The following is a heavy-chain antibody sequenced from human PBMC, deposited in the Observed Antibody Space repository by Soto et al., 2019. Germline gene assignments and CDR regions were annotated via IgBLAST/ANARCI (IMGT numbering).Heavy chain of an antibody. J-gene: IGHJ4*02. Sequence: QVQLGQSGAEVKKPGSSVKVSCKASGGSFNSYAISWVRQAPGQGREWMGRIIPILGLTNYAEKFQGRFTITADTADKSTTVAYMELSSLRSEDTALYYGATALHLQAYWGQGTLVTVSS. CDR1: GGSFNSYA. CDR2: IIPILGLT. V-gene: IGHV1-69*02. CDR3: ATALHLQAY.